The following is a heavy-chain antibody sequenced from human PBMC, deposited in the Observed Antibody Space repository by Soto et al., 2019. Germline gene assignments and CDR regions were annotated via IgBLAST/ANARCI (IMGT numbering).Heavy chain of an antibody. Sequence: LSLTCTASGGSISSGGYYWSWIRQHPGKGLEWIGYIYYSGSTYYNPSLKSRVTISVGTSKNQFSLKLSSVTAADTAVYYCARGPITIFGVARYYFDYWGQGTLVTVSS. CDR3: ARGPITIFGVARYYFDY. CDR1: GGSISSGGYY. J-gene: IGHJ4*02. V-gene: IGHV4-31*03. CDR2: IYYSGST. D-gene: IGHD3-3*01.